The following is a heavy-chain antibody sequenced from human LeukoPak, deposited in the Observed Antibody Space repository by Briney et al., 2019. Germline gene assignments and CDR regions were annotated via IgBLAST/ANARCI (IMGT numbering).Heavy chain of an antibody. V-gene: IGHV4-61*08. Sequence: PSETLSLTCGVSGGSFNSDDYYWNWIRQPPGRGLEWIGYIYYGGNTNCNPSLRSRVTISMDTSKNQFSLKVNSVTAADTAVYFCASGPRNYYYSGSYHYWGQGTLVTVSS. CDR1: GGSFNSDDYY. CDR3: ASGPRNYYYSGSYHY. J-gene: IGHJ4*02. CDR2: IYYGGNT. D-gene: IGHD3-10*01.